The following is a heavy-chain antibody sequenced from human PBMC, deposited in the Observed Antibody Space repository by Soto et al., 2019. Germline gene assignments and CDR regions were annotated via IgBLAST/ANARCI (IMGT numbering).Heavy chain of an antibody. J-gene: IGHJ6*02. CDR2: ISYDGSNK. CDR3: AKASPQQLDGMDV. D-gene: IGHD6-13*01. CDR1: GFTFSSYG. Sequence: QVPLVESGGGVVQPGRSLRLSCAASGFTFSSYGMHWVRQAPGKGLEWVAVISYDGSNKYYADSVKGRFTISRDNSKNTLYLQMNSLRAEDTAVYYCAKASPQQLDGMDVWGQGTTVTVSS. V-gene: IGHV3-30*18.